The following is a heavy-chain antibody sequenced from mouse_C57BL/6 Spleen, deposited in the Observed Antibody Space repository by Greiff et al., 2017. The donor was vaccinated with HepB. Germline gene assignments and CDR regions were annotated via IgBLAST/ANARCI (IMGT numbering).Heavy chain of an antibody. CDR3: ARAPNDYDVDY. CDR2: IDPSDSYT. CDR1: GYTFTSYW. J-gene: IGHJ2*01. V-gene: IGHV1-50*01. Sequence: QVQLQQPGAELVKPGASVKLSCKASGYTFTSYWMQWVKQRPGQGLEWIGEIDPSDSYTNYNQKFKGKATLTVDTSSSTAYMQLSSLTSEDSAVYYCARAPNDYDVDYWGQGTTLTVSS. D-gene: IGHD2-4*01.